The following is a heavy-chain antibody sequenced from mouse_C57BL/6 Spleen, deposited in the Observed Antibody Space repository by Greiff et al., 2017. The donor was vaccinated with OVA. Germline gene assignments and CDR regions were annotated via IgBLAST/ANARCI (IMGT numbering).Heavy chain of an antibody. CDR1: GYSITSGYY. CDR3: ARGLFYDGYLDY. J-gene: IGHJ2*01. CDR2: ISYDGSN. Sequence: EVKLEESGPGLVKPSQSLSLTCSVTGYSITSGYYWNWIRQFPGNKLEWMGYISYDGSNNYNPSLKNRISITRDTSKNQFFLKLNSVTTEDTATYYCARGLFYDGYLDYWGQGTTLTVSS. D-gene: IGHD2-3*01. V-gene: IGHV3-6*01.